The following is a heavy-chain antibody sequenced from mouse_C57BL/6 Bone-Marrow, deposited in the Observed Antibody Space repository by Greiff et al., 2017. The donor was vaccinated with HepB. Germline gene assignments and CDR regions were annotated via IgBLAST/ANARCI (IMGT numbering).Heavy chain of an antibody. CDR2: ISDGGSYT. Sequence: DVKLQESGGGLVKPGGSLKLSCAASGFTFSSYAMSWVRQTPEKRLEWVATISDGGSYTYYPDNVKGRFTISRDNAKNNLYLQMSHLKSEDTAMYYCAEGNSAWFAYWGQGTLVTVSA. V-gene: IGHV5-4*03. D-gene: IGHD2-1*01. CDR1: GFTFSSYA. J-gene: IGHJ3*01. CDR3: AEGNSAWFAY.